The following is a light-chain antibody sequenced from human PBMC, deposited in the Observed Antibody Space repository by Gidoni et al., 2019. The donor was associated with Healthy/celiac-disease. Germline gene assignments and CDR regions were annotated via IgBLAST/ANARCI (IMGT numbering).Light chain of an antibody. Sequence: DIHITQSPSSLSASVGDRVTITCRASQSISSYLNWYQQKPGKAPKLLIYAASSLQSGVPSRFRGSGSGTDFTLTISSLQPEDFATYYCQQSYSTPLTFXGXTKVEIK. CDR2: AAS. V-gene: IGKV1-39*01. J-gene: IGKJ4*01. CDR3: QQSYSTPLT. CDR1: QSISSY.